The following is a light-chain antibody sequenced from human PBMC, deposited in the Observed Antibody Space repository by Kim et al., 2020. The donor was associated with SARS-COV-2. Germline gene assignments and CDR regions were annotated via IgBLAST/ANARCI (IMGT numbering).Light chain of an antibody. J-gene: IGLJ3*02. CDR2: LNSDGSH. CDR3: QTWGTGIQV. CDR1: SGHSNYA. V-gene: IGLV4-69*01. Sequence: QLVLTQSPSASASLGASVKLTCTLSSGHSNYAIAWHQQQPEKGPRYLMKLNSDGSHSKGDGIPDRFSGSSSGAERYLTISSLQSEDEAEYYCQTWGTGIQVFGGGTQLTVL.